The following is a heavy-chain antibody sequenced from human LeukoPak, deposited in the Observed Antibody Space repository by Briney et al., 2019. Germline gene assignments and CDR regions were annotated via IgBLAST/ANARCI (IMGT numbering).Heavy chain of an antibody. CDR1: GFTFSSYA. Sequence: PGGSLRLSCAASGFTFSSYAMSWVRQAPGKGLEWVSAISGSGGSTYYADSVKGRFTISRDNSKNTLYLQMNSLRAEDTAVYYCAKAPTIFGVVIIGYYYYGMDVWGQGTTVTVSS. D-gene: IGHD3-3*01. CDR3: AKAPTIFGVVIIGYYYYGMDV. V-gene: IGHV3-23*01. J-gene: IGHJ6*02. CDR2: ISGSGGST.